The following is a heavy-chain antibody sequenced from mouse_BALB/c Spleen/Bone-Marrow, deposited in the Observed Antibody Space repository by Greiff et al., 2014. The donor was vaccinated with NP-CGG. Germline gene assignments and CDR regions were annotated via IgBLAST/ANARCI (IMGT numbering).Heavy chain of an antibody. Sequence: VQLQQSGAELVRPGVSVKISCKGSSYTVTDYAMHWVKQSHAKSLEWIGVISTYSGDARYNQKFKDKATMTVDKSSRTAYMELARLTSEDSAIYYCAIPPGGNSGYWYFDVWGAGTTVTVSS. V-gene: IGHV1-67*01. CDR1: SYTVTDYA. J-gene: IGHJ1*01. CDR3: AIPPGGNSGYWYFDV. D-gene: IGHD2-1*01. CDR2: ISTYSGDA.